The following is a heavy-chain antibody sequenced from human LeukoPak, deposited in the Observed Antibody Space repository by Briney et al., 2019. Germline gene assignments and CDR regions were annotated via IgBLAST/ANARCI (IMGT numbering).Heavy chain of an antibody. V-gene: IGHV4-34*01. Sequence: SETLSLTCAVYGGSFSGYYWSWVRQPPGEGLEWIGEINHSGSSNYNPSLKSRVTISEDTSKNQFSLKLKSVTAADAAVYYCARGFNLEFYDSSGYYFDSWGQGTLVTVSS. D-gene: IGHD3-22*01. CDR3: ARGFNLEFYDSSGYYFDS. CDR2: INHSGSS. J-gene: IGHJ4*02. CDR1: GGSFSGYY.